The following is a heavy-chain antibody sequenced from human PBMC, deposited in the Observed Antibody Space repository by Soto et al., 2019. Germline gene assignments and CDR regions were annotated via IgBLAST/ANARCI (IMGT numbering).Heavy chain of an antibody. Sequence: QVQLVESGGGVVQPGRSLRLSCAASGFTFSSYGMHWVRQAPGKGLEWVAVIWYDGSNKYYADSVKGRFTISRDNSKNTLYLQMNSLRAEDTAVYYCARENTAMATFDYWGQGTLVTVSS. D-gene: IGHD5-18*01. CDR3: ARENTAMATFDY. CDR2: IWYDGSNK. V-gene: IGHV3-33*01. CDR1: GFTFSSYG. J-gene: IGHJ4*02.